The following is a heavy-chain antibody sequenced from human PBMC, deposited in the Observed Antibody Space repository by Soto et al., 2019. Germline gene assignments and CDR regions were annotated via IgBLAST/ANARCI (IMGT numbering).Heavy chain of an antibody. CDR1: GFIFSTYA. J-gene: IGHJ4*02. V-gene: IGHV3-23*01. Sequence: GGSLRLSCAASGFIFSTYAMTWVRQAAGKGLEWVSTIRARGDSTFYGDSVKGRCTISRDNSDNTVYLQMNSLKAEDTAVYYRGKGEYPTYFESGPQGTWVPVSP. CDR2: IRARGDST. D-gene: IGHD2-2*02. CDR3: GKGEYPTYFES.